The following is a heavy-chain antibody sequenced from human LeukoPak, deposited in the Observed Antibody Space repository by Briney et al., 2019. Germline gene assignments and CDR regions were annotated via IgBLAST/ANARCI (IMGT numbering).Heavy chain of an antibody. J-gene: IGHJ3*02. CDR1: GGSISSSSYS. CDR3: ASGYCSSTSCYRGAFDI. Sequence: SETLSLTCTVYGGSISSSSYSWGWIRQPPGKGLEWIGRIYYSGSTYYNPSPKSRVTISVDTSKNQFSLKLSSVNAADTAVYDCASGYCSSTSCYRGAFDIWGQGTMVTVSS. V-gene: IGHV4-39*07. CDR2: IYYSGST. D-gene: IGHD2-2*01.